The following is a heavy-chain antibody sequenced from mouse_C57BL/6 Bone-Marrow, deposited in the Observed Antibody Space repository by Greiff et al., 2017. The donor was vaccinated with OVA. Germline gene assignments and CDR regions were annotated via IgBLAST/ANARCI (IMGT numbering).Heavy chain of an antibody. V-gene: IGHV15-2*01. CDR2: ILPSIGRT. Sequence: VQLQQSGSELRSPGSSVKLSCKDFDSEVFPIAYMSWVRQKPGHGFEWIGGILPSIGRTIYGEKFEDKATLDADTLSNTAYLELNSLTSEDSAIYYCARENYSNFYWYFDVWGTGTTVTVSS. J-gene: IGHJ1*03. D-gene: IGHD2-5*01. CDR3: ARENYSNFYWYFDV. CDR1: DSEVFPIAY.